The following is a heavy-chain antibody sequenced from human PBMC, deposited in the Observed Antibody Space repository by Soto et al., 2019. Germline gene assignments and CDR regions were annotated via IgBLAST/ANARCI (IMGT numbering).Heavy chain of an antibody. CDR3: AKELRDIVVLQDQLIS. CDR1: GFTFFTCA. V-gene: IGHV3-23*01. J-gene: IGHJ5*02. Sequence: EVQLLESGGGSVQTGGSLRLSCAASGFTFFTCAMTWVRQTPGKRLEWVSTISGSGAATYYADSVKGRFTISRDNSKNTLYLQRQSLRAEDTAAYYGAKELRDIVVLQDQLISWGLGTLVTVPS. CDR2: ISGSGAAT. D-gene: IGHD2-15*01.